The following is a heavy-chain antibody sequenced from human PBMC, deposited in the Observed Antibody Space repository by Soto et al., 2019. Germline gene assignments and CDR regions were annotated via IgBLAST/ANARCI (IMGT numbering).Heavy chain of an antibody. Sequence: QVQLPQWGAGLLKPSETLSLPCGVYDGSFRTYHWTWIRQPPGKGLAWIGEINHSGTSNYNPSLKSRVTILVDTSKNQFSLKLNSVTAADTAVYYCARGLLYYASGTYGGGWFYPWGQGTLVTVSS. J-gene: IGHJ5*02. CDR2: INHSGTS. CDR3: ARGLLYYASGTYGGGWFYP. D-gene: IGHD3-10*01. CDR1: DGSFRTYH. V-gene: IGHV4-34*01.